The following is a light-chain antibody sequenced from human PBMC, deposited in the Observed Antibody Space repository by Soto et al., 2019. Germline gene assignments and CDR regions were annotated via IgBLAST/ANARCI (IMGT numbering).Light chain of an antibody. CDR1: QSVSSY. CDR2: DAS. J-gene: IGKJ5*01. Sequence: ETVLTQSPGTLSLSPGERATLSCRASQSVSSYLAWYQQKPGQAPRLLIYDASNRATGIPARFSGSGSGTDFTLTISSLEPEDFAVYYCQQRSNWPITFGQGTRLEIK. CDR3: QQRSNWPIT. V-gene: IGKV3-11*01.